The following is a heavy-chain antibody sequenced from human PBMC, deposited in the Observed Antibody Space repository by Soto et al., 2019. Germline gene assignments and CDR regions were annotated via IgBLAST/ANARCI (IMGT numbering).Heavy chain of an antibody. D-gene: IGHD3-3*01. CDR3: VRDKQLQSGYFFHFDY. V-gene: IGHV1-18*01. J-gene: IGHJ4*02. CDR2: ISAYNGNT. CDR1: GYTFTSYG. Sequence: QGQMEQSGGEVKKPGASVKVSCKTSGYTFTSYGISWVRQAPGQGLEWMGWISAYNGNTIYAQKFQDRVTMTTDTSTTTAYMELRSLRSDDTAVYYCVRDKQLQSGYFFHFDYWGQGTLVTVSS.